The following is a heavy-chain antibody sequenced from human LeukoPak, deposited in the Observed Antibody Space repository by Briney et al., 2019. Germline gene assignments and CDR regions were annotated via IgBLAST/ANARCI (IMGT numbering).Heavy chain of an antibody. CDR1: GFTFSSYW. CDR3: ARMDCSGGSCYLSRAAYYYGMDV. D-gene: IGHD2-15*01. V-gene: IGHV3-7*01. Sequence: GGSLRLSCAAPGFTFSSYWMSWVRQAPGKGLEWVANIKQDGSEKYYVDSVKGRFTVSRDNAKNSLYLQMNSLRAEDAAVYYCARMDCSGGSCYLSRAAYYYGMDVWGQGTTVTVSS. J-gene: IGHJ6*02. CDR2: IKQDGSEK.